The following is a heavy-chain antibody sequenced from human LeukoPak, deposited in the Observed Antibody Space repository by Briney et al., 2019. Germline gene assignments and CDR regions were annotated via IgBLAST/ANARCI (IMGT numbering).Heavy chain of an antibody. J-gene: IGHJ4*02. Sequence: SETLSLTCAVSGGSFSGYYWSWIRQPPGKGLEWIGEINHSGSTNYNPSLKSRDTISVDTSKNQFSLKLSSVTAADTAVYYCARGPWYCSGGSCYSYNYWGQGTLVTVSS. CDR2: INHSGST. V-gene: IGHV4-34*01. D-gene: IGHD2-15*01. CDR3: ARGPWYCSGGSCYSYNY. CDR1: GGSFSGYY.